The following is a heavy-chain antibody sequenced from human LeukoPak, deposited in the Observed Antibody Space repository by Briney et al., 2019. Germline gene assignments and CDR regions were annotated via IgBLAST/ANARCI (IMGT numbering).Heavy chain of an antibody. CDR1: GFTVRTNY. J-gene: IGHJ4*02. Sequence: PGGSLRLSCAASGFTVRTNYMSWVRQAPGKGLEWVSVIYDSGSTYYADSVKGRFTISRDNSKNTLYLQMNSLRAEDTAVYYCAKEEYSGSLLTLDYWGQGTLVTVSS. V-gene: IGHV3-53*01. CDR2: IYDSGST. D-gene: IGHD1-26*01. CDR3: AKEEYSGSLLTLDY.